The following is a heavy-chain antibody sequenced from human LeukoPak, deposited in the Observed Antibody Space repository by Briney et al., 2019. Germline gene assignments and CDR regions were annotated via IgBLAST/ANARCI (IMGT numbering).Heavy chain of an antibody. CDR3: ARDGNFRVADNI. CDR2: ISGSGGRT. D-gene: IGHD2-21*01. V-gene: IGHV3-23*01. J-gene: IGHJ3*02. CDR1: GFTFTSYA. Sequence: GGSLRLSCAASGFTFTSYAMTWVRQAPGKGLEWVSGISGSGGRTFCADSVRGRFTVSRDNSKNTLYLQMNSLTPEDTAVYYCARDGNFRVADNIWGQGTMVTVS.